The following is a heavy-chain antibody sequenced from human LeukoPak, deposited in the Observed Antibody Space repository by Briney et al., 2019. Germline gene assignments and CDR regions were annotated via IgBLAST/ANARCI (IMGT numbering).Heavy chain of an antibody. CDR2: IYPGDSDT. CDR1: GYSFTSYW. CDR3: ARMPIVGARSNWFDP. Sequence: GESLKISCKGSGYSFTSYWIGWVRQMPGKGLEWMGIIYPGDSDTRYSPSFQGQVTISADKSISTAYLQWSSLKASDTAMYYCARMPIVGARSNWFDPWGQGTLVTVSS. D-gene: IGHD1-26*01. J-gene: IGHJ5*02. V-gene: IGHV5-51*01.